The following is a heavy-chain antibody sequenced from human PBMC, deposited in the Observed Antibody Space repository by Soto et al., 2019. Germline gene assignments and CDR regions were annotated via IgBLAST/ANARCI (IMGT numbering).Heavy chain of an antibody. CDR2: INHSGST. Sequence: SETLSLTCAVYGGSFSGYYWSWIRQPPGKGLEWIGEINHSGSTNYNPSLKSRVTISVDTSKNQFSLKLSSVTAADTAVYYCARGLDYGGYVFGYWGQGTLVTVSS. CDR1: GGSFSGYY. D-gene: IGHD4-17*01. CDR3: ARGLDYGGYVFGY. J-gene: IGHJ4*02. V-gene: IGHV4-34*01.